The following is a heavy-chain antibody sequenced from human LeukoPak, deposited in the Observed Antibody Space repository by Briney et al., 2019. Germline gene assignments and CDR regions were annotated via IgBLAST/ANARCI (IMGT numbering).Heavy chain of an antibody. CDR1: GYTFTSNH. D-gene: IGHD6-13*01. V-gene: IGHV1-46*01. Sequence: GASVKVSCTASGYTFTSNHIHCVRQAPGQGLEWMGVINPSGDSTSYAQKLQGRVTMTRDTSTSTVYMELSSLRSEDTAIYYCAKLAASETGEGSWGQGTLVTVSS. CDR2: INPSGDST. CDR3: AKLAASETGEGS. J-gene: IGHJ5*02.